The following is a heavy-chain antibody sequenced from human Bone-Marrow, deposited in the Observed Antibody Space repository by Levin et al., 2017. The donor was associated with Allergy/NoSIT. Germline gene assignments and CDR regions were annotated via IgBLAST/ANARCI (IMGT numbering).Heavy chain of an antibody. J-gene: IGHJ4*02. CDR1: GGSISSYY. D-gene: IGHD4-17*01. V-gene: IGHV4-59*01. CDR3: AREAPGYGDSRHFDC. Sequence: SQTLSLTCTVSGGSISSYYWSWIRQPPGKGLEWIGYIYYSGSTNYNPSLKSRVIISVDTSKNQFSLELSSVTAADTAVYYCAREAPGYGDSRHFDCWGQGTLVTVSS. CDR2: IYYSGST.